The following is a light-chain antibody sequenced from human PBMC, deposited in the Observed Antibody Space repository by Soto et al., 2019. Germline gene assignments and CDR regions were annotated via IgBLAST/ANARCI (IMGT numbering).Light chain of an antibody. CDR2: DAS. Sequence: EIVMAQSPVTLSLSPGERATLSCRASQSASSSLAWYQQNPGQAPRLLIYDASTRATGVPARFSGSGSGTEFTLTISSLRPEDFAVYYCQQYRSLPRTFGQGTKVDIK. V-gene: IGKV3-15*01. J-gene: IGKJ1*01. CDR1: QSASSS. CDR3: QQYRSLPRT.